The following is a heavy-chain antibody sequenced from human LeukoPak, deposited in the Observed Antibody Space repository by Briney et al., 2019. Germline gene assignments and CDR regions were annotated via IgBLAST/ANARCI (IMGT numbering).Heavy chain of an antibody. V-gene: IGHV4-34*01. CDR3: ARDIAVAGTWFDY. CDR2: INHSGST. Sequence: SETLSLTCAVYGGSFSGYYWSWIRQPPGKGLEWIGEINHSGSTNYNPSLKSRVTISVDTSKNQFSLKLSSVTAADTAVYYCARDIAVAGTWFDYWGQGTLVTVSS. J-gene: IGHJ4*02. D-gene: IGHD6-19*01. CDR1: GGSFSGYY.